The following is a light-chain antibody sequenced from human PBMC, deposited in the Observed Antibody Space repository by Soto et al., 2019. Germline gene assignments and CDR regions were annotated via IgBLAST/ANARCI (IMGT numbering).Light chain of an antibody. J-gene: IGKJ1*01. CDR1: QSISSW. CDR2: KAS. Sequence: DIQMTQSPSTLSASVGDRVTITCRASQSISSWLAWYQQKTGKAPKLLIYKASSLASGVPSRFNGSGSGTEFTLTIISLQPDDFRTYYCQQSNSYPWTFGHGTKVEI. CDR3: QQSNSYPWT. V-gene: IGKV1-5*03.